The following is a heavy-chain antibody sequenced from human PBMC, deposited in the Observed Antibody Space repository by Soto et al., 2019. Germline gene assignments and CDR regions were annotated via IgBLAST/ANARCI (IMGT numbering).Heavy chain of an antibody. CDR1: GGTFSSYA. J-gene: IGHJ6*02. Sequence: QVQLVQSGAEVKKPGSSVKVSCKASGGTFSSYAISWVRQAPGQGLEWMGGIIPIFGTANYAQKFQGRVTITADESTRTAYMELSSLRSEDTAVYYCARYYWSSTSCLLFYYYGMDVWGQGTTVTVSS. CDR3: ARYYWSSTSCLLFYYYGMDV. D-gene: IGHD2-2*01. V-gene: IGHV1-69*01. CDR2: IIPIFGTA.